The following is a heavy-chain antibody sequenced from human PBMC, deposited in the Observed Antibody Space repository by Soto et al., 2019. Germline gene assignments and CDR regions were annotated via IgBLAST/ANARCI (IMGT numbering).Heavy chain of an antibody. V-gene: IGHV1-69*12. CDR3: ARAVVTAIPGAYYFDY. D-gene: IGHD2-21*02. CDR1: GGTFSSYA. Sequence: QVQLVQSGAEVKKPGSSVKVSCKASGGTFSSYAISWVRQAPGQGLEWMGGIIPIFGTANYAQKFQGRVTITADESTRTAYRELSSLRSEDTAVYYCARAVVTAIPGAYYFDYWGQGTLVTVSS. CDR2: IIPIFGTA. J-gene: IGHJ4*02.